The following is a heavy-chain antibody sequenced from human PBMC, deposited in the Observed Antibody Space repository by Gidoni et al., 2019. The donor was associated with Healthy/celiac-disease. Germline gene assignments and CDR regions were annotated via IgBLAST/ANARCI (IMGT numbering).Heavy chain of an antibody. Sequence: QVQLVESGGGVVQPGRSLKLSCAASGFPFSSYGMNWVSQAQGKGLGWVAVISYDGSNKDYADSVKGRFTISRDNSKNTLYLQMNSLRAEDTAVYYCAKAQKGVGAYDFDYWGQGTLVTVSS. J-gene: IGHJ4*02. CDR3: AKAQKGVGAYDFDY. D-gene: IGHD1-26*01. CDR1: GFPFSSYG. V-gene: IGHV3-30*18. CDR2: ISYDGSNK.